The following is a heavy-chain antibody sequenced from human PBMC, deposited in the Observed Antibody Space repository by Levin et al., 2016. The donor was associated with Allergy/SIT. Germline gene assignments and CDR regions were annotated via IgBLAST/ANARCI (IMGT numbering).Heavy chain of an antibody. J-gene: IGHJ6*02. V-gene: IGHV1-18*01. CDR1: GYTFTNYG. CDR3: TRDWWGYDYGDSSDNGMDV. D-gene: IGHD4-17*01. Sequence: ASVKVSCKTSGYTFTNYGISWVRQAPGQGLEWMGWISSYNGKTDYAQNFQGRVTMTRDTSTTTVYMEMSSLRSEDTAVYYCTRDWWGYDYGDSSDNGMDVWGQGTTVTVSS. CDR2: ISSYNGKT.